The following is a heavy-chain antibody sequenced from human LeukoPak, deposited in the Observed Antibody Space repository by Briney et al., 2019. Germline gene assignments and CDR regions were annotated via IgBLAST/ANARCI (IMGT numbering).Heavy chain of an antibody. CDR3: ARVILRSWFDP. D-gene: IGHD2-15*01. CDR1: GGSISSSSYY. J-gene: IGHJ5*02. CDR2: IYYSGST. V-gene: IGHV4-39*07. Sequence: SETLSLTCTVSGGSISSSSYYWGWIRQPPGKGLEWIGSIYYSGSTYYNPSLKSRVTISVDTSKNQFSLKLSSVTAADTAVYYCARVILRSWFDPWGQGTLVTVSS.